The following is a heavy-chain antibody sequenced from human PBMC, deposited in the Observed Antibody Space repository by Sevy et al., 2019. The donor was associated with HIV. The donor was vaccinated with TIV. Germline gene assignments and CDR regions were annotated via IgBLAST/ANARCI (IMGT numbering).Heavy chain of an antibody. CDR2: IRNRPNSYTT. J-gene: IGHJ6*03. D-gene: IGHD2-21*01. CDR3: VRGPNCGVGCCQQISPYCLDV. CDR1: GFTFSDHY. V-gene: IGHV3-72*01. Sequence: GGSLRLSCAASGFTFSDHYVDWVRQAPGKGLEWVGRIRNRPNSYTTEYAASVKGRFTILRDDSRNSVYLQMNSLKTQDSAVYYGVRGPNCGVGCCQQISPYCLDVWGKGATVTVSS.